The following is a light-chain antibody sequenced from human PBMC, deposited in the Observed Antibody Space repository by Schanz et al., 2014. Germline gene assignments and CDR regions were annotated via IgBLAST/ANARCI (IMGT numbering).Light chain of an antibody. CDR2: LNN. CDR3: QSYDSSLSEWV. Sequence: QSVLTQPPSASGPPGQRVTISCSGSSSAIGSNTVNWYQHLPGTAPKLLIYLNNQRPSGVPDRFSGSKSGTSASLAISGLQSEDEADYYCQSYDSSLSEWVFGGGTKLTVL. J-gene: IGLJ3*02. CDR1: SSAIGSNT. V-gene: IGLV1-44*01.